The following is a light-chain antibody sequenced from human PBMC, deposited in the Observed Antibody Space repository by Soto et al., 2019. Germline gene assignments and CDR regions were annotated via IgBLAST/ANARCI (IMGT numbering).Light chain of an antibody. CDR2: DVT. V-gene: IGLV2-14*03. CDR3: SSFTGSSYV. Sequence: QSLVTQPAPLSGSPGQSVTISCTGTSSDVGNNNYVSWYQHNPGRAPKVMICDVTNRPSGVSNRFSGSKSGNTASLTISGLQAEDEADYYCSSFTGSSYVFGTGTKVTVL. J-gene: IGLJ1*01. CDR1: SSDVGNNNY.